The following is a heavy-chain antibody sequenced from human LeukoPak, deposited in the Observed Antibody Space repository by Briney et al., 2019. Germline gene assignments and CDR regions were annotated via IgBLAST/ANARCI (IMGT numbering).Heavy chain of an antibody. V-gene: IGHV3-48*01. J-gene: IGHJ4*02. CDR3: ARDGGYRGYDADC. D-gene: IGHD5-12*01. CDR2: ISDSGAM. Sequence: PGGSLRLSCAASGFTFSSYSMNWVRQAPGKGLEWVSYISDSGAMYYADSVRGRFTISRENAQNSLFLQMNSLRAEDTAVYYCARDGGYRGYDADCWGQETLVTVSS. CDR1: GFTFSSYS.